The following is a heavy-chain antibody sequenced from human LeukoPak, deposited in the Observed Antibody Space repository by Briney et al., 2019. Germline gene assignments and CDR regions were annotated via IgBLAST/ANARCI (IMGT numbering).Heavy chain of an antibody. J-gene: IGHJ4*02. D-gene: IGHD1-26*01. CDR3: ARGVFMGRKFDY. CDR1: GGSISSGSYY. CDR2: IYTSGST. V-gene: IGHV4-61*02. Sequence: SETLSLTCTVSGGSISSGSYYRSWIRQPAGKRLEWIGRIYTSGSTNYNPSLKSRVTISVDTSKNQFSLKLSSVTAADTAVYYWARGVFMGRKFDYWGQGTLVTVSS.